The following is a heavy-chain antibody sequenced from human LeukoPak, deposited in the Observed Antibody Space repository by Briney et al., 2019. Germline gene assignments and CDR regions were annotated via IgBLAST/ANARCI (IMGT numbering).Heavy chain of an antibody. CDR2: INPTTGGA. J-gene: IGHJ4*02. CDR1: GYTFNNHY. D-gene: IGHD3-22*01. V-gene: IGHV1-46*02. Sequence: ASVKVSCKASGYTFNNHYMHWVRQAPGQGLEWMGIINPTTGGATYAQKFQGRVTMTRDMSTSTVYMELSKLRSEDTVVYYCARDMSRGLYYDSSYFDYWGQGTLVTVSS. CDR3: ARDMSRGLYYDSSYFDY.